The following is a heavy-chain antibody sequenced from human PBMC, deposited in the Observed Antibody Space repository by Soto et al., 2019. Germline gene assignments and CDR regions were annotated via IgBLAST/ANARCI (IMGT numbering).Heavy chain of an antibody. V-gene: IGHV3-23*01. J-gene: IGHJ3*02. CDR2: ISGRGGST. CDR1: GFTFSSYA. CDR3: PKDPRGCDDAFYI. Sequence: GGSLRLSWAASGFTFSSYAMSWVRQAPGKGLEWVSAISGRGGSTYYEDSVKGRFTISTDNSKNTLYLQMTSLRAVDTAVYYCPKDPRGCDDAFYIWGQGTMVTVSS.